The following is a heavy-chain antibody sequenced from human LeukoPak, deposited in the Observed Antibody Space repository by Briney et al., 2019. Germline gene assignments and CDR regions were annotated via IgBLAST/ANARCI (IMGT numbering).Heavy chain of an antibody. Sequence: GGSLRLSCAASGFAVNNNFMGWVRQPPGKGLEWVSGIYVDGATYYANSVKGRFTISRHNSENTLSLQMNSLGPEDTAIYYCARESSVSGWYIYWGQGTLVTVSS. V-gene: IGHV3-53*04. D-gene: IGHD6-19*01. CDR1: GFAVNNNF. CDR2: IYVDGAT. CDR3: ARESSVSGWYIY. J-gene: IGHJ4*02.